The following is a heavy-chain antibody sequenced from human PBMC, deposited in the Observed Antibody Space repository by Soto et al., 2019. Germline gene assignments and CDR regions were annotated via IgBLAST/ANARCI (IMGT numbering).Heavy chain of an antibody. D-gene: IGHD6-13*01. CDR2: IKQDGSEN. CDR1: GFTLGSYW. CDR3: ARDGPASSPPGPLEY. V-gene: IGHV3-7*04. Sequence: GGSLRLSCVASGFTLGSYWMTWVRQAPGKGLEWVATIKQDGSENYYVDSVKGRFTISRDNAKNSLYLQLNSLRAEDTAVYYCARDGPASSPPGPLEYWGLGTLVTVSS. J-gene: IGHJ4*02.